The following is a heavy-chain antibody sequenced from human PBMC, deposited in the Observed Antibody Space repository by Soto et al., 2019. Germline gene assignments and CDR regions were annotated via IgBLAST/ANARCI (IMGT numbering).Heavy chain of an antibody. V-gene: IGHV3-48*01. CDR2: ITSSGSAT. J-gene: IGHJ4*02. CDR1: GFTFSIYS. CDR3: TRGYTGYAQAGLDS. D-gene: IGHD5-12*01. Sequence: GSLRLSCAASGFTFSIYSMNWVRQAPGKGLEWVSYITSSGSATYYADTVKGRFTISRDNAKNSLYLQMNSLRAEDTAVYYCTRGYTGYAQAGLDSWGQGTLVTVSS.